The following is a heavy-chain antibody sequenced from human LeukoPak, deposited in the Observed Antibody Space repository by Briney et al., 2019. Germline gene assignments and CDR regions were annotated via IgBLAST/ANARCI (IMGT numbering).Heavy chain of an antibody. CDR3: ARVPPRITMVRGVIGDMDV. V-gene: IGHV4-59*08. J-gene: IGHJ6*03. CDR1: GGSISRYS. Sequence: SETLSLTCTVSGGSISRYSWNWVRQPPGKGLEWVGYIYHSGATNYNPSLKSRVTISVDTSKNQFSLKLSSVTAADTAVYYCARVPPRITMVRGVIGDMDVWGKGTTVTVSS. CDR2: IYHSGAT. D-gene: IGHD3-10*01.